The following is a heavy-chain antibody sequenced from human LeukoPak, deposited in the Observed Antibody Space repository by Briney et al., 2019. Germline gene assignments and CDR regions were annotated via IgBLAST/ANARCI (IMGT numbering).Heavy chain of an antibody. CDR3: VRDFNTVTTAYLQH. CDR2: ISSSSRHR. D-gene: IGHD4-17*01. Sequence: KPGGSLRLSCVASGFTFSTYSMNWVRQAPGKWLEWVSSISSSSRHRYYADSVKGRFTISRDDAKNSVYLQMNSLRAEETAVYYCVRDFNTVTTAYLQHWGQGTMVTVSS. CDR1: GFTFSTYS. J-gene: IGHJ1*01. V-gene: IGHV3-21*01.